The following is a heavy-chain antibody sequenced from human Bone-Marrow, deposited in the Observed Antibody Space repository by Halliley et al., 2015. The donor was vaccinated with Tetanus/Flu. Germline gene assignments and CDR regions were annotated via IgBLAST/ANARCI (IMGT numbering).Heavy chain of an antibody. Sequence: LQLMGFIFPAASDTKYSPSFQGQVPISVDKSVNSAYLQWSSLKASDSGIYFCARVTNRSDYWGQGTLVTVSS. J-gene: IGHJ4*02. CDR3: ARVTNRSDY. V-gene: IGHV5-51*01. D-gene: IGHD2-21*02. CDR2: IFPAASDT.